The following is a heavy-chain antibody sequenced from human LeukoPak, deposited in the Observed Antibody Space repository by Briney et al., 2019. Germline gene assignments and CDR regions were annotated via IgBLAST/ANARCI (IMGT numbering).Heavy chain of an antibody. V-gene: IGHV3-20*04. CDR1: GFTFDDHG. J-gene: IGHJ4*02. CDR2: IKWNGGST. Sequence: GGSLRLSCVASGFTFDDHGMSWVRQAPGKGPEWVSGIKWNGGSTGYADSVKGRFTISRDNAKNSLHLQMNSLRAEDTALYYCARDGGDCSGDSCYVDYWGQGTLVTVSS. CDR3: ARDGGDCSGDSCYVDY. D-gene: IGHD2-15*01.